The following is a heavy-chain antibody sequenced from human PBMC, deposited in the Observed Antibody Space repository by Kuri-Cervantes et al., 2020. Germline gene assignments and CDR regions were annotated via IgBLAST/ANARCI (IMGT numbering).Heavy chain of an antibody. D-gene: IGHD4-17*01. V-gene: IGHV3-23*01. CDR3: VKDSSNKDGDYDYFDY. J-gene: IGHJ4*02. CDR1: GFTFRSYA. Sequence: GESLKISCAASGFTFRSYAMHWVRQAPGKGLEWGSAISGSGAGTYYADSMKGQFTVSRDNSRNTLYLTMNSLRAEDTAVYYCVKDSSNKDGDYDYFDYWGQGTLVTVSS. CDR2: ISGSGAGT.